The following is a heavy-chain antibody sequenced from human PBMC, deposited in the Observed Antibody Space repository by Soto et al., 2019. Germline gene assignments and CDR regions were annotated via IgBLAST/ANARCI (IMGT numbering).Heavy chain of an antibody. Sequence: QVRLQESGPRLVKPSETLSLTCTVSGGSIGSHYWSWIRQPPGKGLEWIGYIYYSGSTNYNPSLRSRVTISVDTSKNQFSLRLPSVTAADTAVYYCARYGSSPYNWFDPWGQGTLVTVSS. V-gene: IGHV4-59*11. CDR1: GGSIGSHY. CDR2: IYYSGST. CDR3: ARYGSSPYNWFDP. J-gene: IGHJ5*02. D-gene: IGHD6-6*01.